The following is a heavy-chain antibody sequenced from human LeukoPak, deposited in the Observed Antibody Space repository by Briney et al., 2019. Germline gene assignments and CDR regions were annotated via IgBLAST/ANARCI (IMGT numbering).Heavy chain of an antibody. CDR3: ARSARRDGYNFDYYYMDV. CDR1: GFTFSGYG. D-gene: IGHD5-24*01. CDR2: IRYDESNK. J-gene: IGHJ6*03. Sequence: GGSLRLSCAASGFTFSGYGMHWVRQAPGKGLEWVAFIRYDESNKYYADSVKGRFTISRDNAKNSLYLQMNSLRAEDTAVYYCARSARRDGYNFDYYYMDVWGKGTTVTISS. V-gene: IGHV3-30*02.